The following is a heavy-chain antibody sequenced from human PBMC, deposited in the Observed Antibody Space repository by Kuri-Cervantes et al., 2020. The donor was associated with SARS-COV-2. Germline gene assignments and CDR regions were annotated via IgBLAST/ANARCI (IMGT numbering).Heavy chain of an antibody. CDR2: MNPNSGNT. Sequence: ASVKVSCKAPETTFPNYDINWVRQATGQGLEWMGWMNPNSGNTGYAQKFQGRVTMTRNTSISTAYMELSSLRSEDTAVYHCAREGVVPAAISPYWYFDLWGRGTLVTVSS. D-gene: IGHD2-2*02. J-gene: IGHJ2*01. CDR3: AREGVVPAAISPYWYFDL. CDR1: ETTFPNYD. V-gene: IGHV1-8*01.